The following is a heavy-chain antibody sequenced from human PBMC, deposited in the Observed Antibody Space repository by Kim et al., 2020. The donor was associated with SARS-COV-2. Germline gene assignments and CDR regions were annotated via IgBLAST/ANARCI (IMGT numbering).Heavy chain of an antibody. V-gene: IGHV4-59*01. J-gene: IGHJ4*02. Sequence: SETLSLTCTVSDGTISRYYWNWIRQPPGKGLEWIGYTHHSGTADYNPSLKSRVTTSVDTSKSQVTLRLSSVTAADTAVYYCAKWNGDLNCFDQCGQGTQV. CDR3: AKWNGDLNCFDQ. D-gene: IGHD1-1*01. CDR1: DGTISRYY. CDR2: THHSGTA.